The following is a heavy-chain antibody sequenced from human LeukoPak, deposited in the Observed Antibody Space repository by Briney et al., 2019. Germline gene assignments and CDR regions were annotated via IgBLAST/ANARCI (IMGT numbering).Heavy chain of an antibody. Sequence: PSETLSLTCTVSGGSNSSSNYFWGWIRQPPGKGLEWIGSIYYSGSTYYNPSLKSRVTISVDTSKNQFSLKLTSVTAADTAVYYCARDDYYGNSGLDYWGQGTLVTVSS. CDR3: ARDDYYGNSGLDY. D-gene: IGHD3-22*01. CDR2: IYYSGST. CDR1: GGSNSSSNYF. J-gene: IGHJ4*02. V-gene: IGHV4-39*07.